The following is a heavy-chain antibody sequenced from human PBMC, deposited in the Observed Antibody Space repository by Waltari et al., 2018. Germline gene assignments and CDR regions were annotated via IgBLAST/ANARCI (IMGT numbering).Heavy chain of an antibody. CDR3: ARPVVPAGKYFQH. CDR1: GYTFTSYA. J-gene: IGHJ1*01. CDR2: INAGNGNT. V-gene: IGHV1-3*01. Sequence: QVQLVQSGAEVKKPGASVKVSCKASGYTFTSYAMPWVRPAPGQRLEWMGWINAGNGNTKYSQKFQGRVTITRDTSASTAYMELSSLRSEDTAVYYCARPVVPAGKYFQHWGQGTLVTVSS. D-gene: IGHD2-2*01.